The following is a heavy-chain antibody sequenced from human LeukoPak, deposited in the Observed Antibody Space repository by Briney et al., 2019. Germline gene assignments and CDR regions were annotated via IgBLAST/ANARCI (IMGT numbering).Heavy chain of an antibody. Sequence: PGGSLRLSCAASGFTFSSYSMNWVRQAPGKGLEWVAVISYDGSNKYYADSVKGRFTISRDNSKNTLYLQMNSLRAEDTAVYYCARGGGGYSNWFDPWGQGTLVTVSS. V-gene: IGHV3-30*03. CDR3: ARGGGGYSNWFDP. CDR1: GFTFSSYS. J-gene: IGHJ5*02. D-gene: IGHD3-22*01. CDR2: ISYDGSNK.